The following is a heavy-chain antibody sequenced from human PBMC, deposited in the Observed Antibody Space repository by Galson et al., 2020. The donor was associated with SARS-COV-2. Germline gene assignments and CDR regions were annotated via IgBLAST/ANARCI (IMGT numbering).Heavy chain of an antibody. V-gene: IGHV4-30-4*01. J-gene: IGHJ3*02. CDR3: ARDRWDSSGFYFVYAFDI. Sequence: SETLSLTCAVSGVSIGSGDDYWSWIRQTPGKGLEWIGTIFYSGTTYYNPSLKSRLTISSDMSTNQFFLQLSSVTASDTAVYFCARDRWDSSGFYFVYAFDIWGQGTMVTVSS. D-gene: IGHD3-22*01. CDR1: GVSIGSGDDY. CDR2: IFYSGTT.